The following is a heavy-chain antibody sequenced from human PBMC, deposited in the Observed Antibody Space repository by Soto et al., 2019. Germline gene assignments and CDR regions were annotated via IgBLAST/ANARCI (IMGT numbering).Heavy chain of an antibody. D-gene: IGHD3-22*01. J-gene: IGHJ4*02. CDR2: FDPEDGET. CDR1: GYTLTELS. V-gene: IGHV1-24*01. CDR3: ATAASGSGYYRCFDY. Sequence: ASVNVSCKVSGYTLTELSMHWVRQAPGKGLEWMGGFDPEDGETIYAQKFQGRVTMTEDTTTDTAYMDLSSLRSEDTAVYYCATAASGSGYYRCFDYWGQGTLVTVS.